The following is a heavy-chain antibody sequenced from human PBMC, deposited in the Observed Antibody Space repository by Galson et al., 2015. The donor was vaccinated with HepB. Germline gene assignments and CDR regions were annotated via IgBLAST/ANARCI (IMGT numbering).Heavy chain of an antibody. V-gene: IGHV1-18*01. CDR1: GYTFTTYG. J-gene: IGHJ6*03. D-gene: IGHD2-21*02. CDR3: ARAVGTTKTHYYYFDMDV. CDR2: ISVYNGKT. Sequence: SVKVSCKASGYTFTTYGISWVRQAPGRGPEWLGWISVYNGKTRYEPAVQGRVTMTTDTSTSTAYMEVRNLTSDDTAVYFCARAVGTTKTHYYYFDMDVWGTWTTVTVSS.